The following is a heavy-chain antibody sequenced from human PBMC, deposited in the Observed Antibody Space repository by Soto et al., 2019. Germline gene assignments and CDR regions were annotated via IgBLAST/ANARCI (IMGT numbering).Heavy chain of an antibody. Sequence: SEPLPVRYTVAGGNISSYYWSWIRQPPGKGLEWIGYIYYSGSTNYNPSLKSRVTISVDTSKNQFSLKLSSVTAADTAVYYCARHELWFGTQFDYWGQGTLVTVSS. CDR3: ARHELWFGTQFDY. J-gene: IGHJ4*02. CDR1: GGNISSYY. V-gene: IGHV4-59*08. D-gene: IGHD3-10*01. CDR2: IYYSGST.